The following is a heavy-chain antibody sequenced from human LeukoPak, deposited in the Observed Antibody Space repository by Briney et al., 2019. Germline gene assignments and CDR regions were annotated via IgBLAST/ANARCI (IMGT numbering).Heavy chain of an antibody. V-gene: IGHV3-74*01. CDR2: LNSDGSTT. J-gene: IGHJ4*02. CDR3: AKDIKIRGFGEFTFHY. CDR1: GFTFSRYW. D-gene: IGHD3-10*01. Sequence: GGSLRLSCAASGFTFSRYWMHWVRQAPGKGLVWVSRLNSDGSTTTYADSVKGRFTISRDNSKNSLYLQMNSLRTEDTALYYCAKDIKIRGFGEFTFHYWGQGTLVTVSS.